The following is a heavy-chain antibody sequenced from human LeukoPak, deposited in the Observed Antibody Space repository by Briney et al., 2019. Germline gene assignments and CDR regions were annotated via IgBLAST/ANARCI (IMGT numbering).Heavy chain of an antibody. J-gene: IGHJ4*02. CDR2: INPNSGGT. Sequence: ASVKVSCKASGYTFNSYGISWVRQAPGQGLEWMGWINPNSGGTNYAQKFQGRVTMTRDTSISTAYMELSRLRSDDTAVYYCVSFAPDDYWGQGTLVTVSS. V-gene: IGHV1-2*02. CDR3: VSFAPDDY. CDR1: GYTFNSYG.